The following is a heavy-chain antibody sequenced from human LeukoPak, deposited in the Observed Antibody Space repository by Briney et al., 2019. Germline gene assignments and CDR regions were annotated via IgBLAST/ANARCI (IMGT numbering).Heavy chain of an antibody. D-gene: IGHD1-7*01. CDR2: INHSGST. CDR3: ARVRIFRYNWNYGWFDP. Sequence: SETLSLTCAVYGGSFSGCYWSWIRQPPGKGLEWIGAINHSGSTNYNPSLKSRVTKSVGPSKNQFSPKLSAVTAADTAVNYCARVRIFRYNWNYGWFDPWGQGTLVTVSS. J-gene: IGHJ5*02. CDR1: GGSFSGCY. V-gene: IGHV4-34*01.